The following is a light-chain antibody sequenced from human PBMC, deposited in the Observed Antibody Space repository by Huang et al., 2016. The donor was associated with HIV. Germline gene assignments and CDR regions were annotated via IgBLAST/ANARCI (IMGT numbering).Light chain of an antibody. CDR2: GAS. Sequence: EIVLTQSPGTLSLSPGERATRSCRASQSVSSSHLAWYQQKAGQSPRLLIYGASSRASGTPNRFSGSGSGTDFTLTISRLDPEDFAVYYCQQYGTSTSTFGQGTRVEVK. V-gene: IGKV3-20*01. CDR3: QQYGTSTST. J-gene: IGKJ1*01. CDR1: QSVSSSH.